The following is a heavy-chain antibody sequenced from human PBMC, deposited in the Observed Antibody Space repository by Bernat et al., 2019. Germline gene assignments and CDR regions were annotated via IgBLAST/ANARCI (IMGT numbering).Heavy chain of an antibody. CDR2: IYYSGST. V-gene: IGHV4-31*03. J-gene: IGHJ4*02. CDR1: GGSISSGGYY. D-gene: IGHD2-15*01. Sequence: QVQLQESGPGLVKPSQTLSLTCTVSGGSISSGGYYWSWIRQHPGKGLEWIGYIYYSGSTYYNPSLKSRVTISVDTSKNQFSLKLSSVTAADTAMYYCARVNCSGGSCYPDYWGQGTLVTVSS. CDR3: ARVNCSGGSCYPDY.